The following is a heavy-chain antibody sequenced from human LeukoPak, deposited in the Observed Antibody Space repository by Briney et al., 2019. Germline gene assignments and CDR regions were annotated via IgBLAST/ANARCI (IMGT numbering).Heavy chain of an antibody. CDR2: ISYSGST. D-gene: IGHD3-16*02. J-gene: IGHJ6*04. CDR3: ATSVTFGGVIASYYYYGMDV. Sequence: SETLSLICTVSGRFISSYDWRWIRQPPGRGLGWIGYISYSGSTNYNPSLKSRVTKSVDASKNQFSLKLSSVTAADTAVYYCATSVTFGGVIASYYYYGMDVWGKGTTVTVSS. V-gene: IGHV4-59*01. CDR1: GRFISSYD.